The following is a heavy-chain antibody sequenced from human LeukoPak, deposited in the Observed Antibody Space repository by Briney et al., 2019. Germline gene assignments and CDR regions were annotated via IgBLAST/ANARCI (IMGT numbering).Heavy chain of an antibody. CDR2: ISYDGSNK. D-gene: IGHD3-10*01. CDR3: ARDRDGDGSGSYYNGPDAFDI. J-gene: IGHJ3*02. CDR1: GFTFSSYA. V-gene: IGHV3-30-3*01. Sequence: GGSLRLSCAASGFTFSSYAMHWVRQAPGKGLEWVAVISYDGSNKYYADSVKGRFTISRDNSKNTLYLQMNSLRAEDTAVYYCARDRDGDGSGSYYNGPDAFDIWGQGTMVTVSS.